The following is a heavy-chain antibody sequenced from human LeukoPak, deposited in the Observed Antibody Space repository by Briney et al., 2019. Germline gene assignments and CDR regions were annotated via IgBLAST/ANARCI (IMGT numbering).Heavy chain of an antibody. J-gene: IGHJ4*02. Sequence: SETLSLTCAVYGGSSSGYYWSWIRQPPGKGLEWIGEINHSGSTNYNPSLKSRVTISVDTSKNQFSLKLSSVTAADTAVYYCARARGLLLFDYWGQGTLVTVSS. CDR3: ARARGLLLFDY. V-gene: IGHV4-34*01. CDR1: GGSSSGYY. CDR2: INHSGST. D-gene: IGHD2-15*01.